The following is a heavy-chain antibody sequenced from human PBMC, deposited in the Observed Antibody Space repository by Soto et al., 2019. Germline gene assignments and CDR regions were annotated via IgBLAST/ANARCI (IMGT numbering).Heavy chain of an antibody. CDR2: IYWDDDK. V-gene: IGHV2-5*02. D-gene: IGHD4-17*01. Sequence: QITLKESGPTLVKPTQTLTLTCTFSGFSLSTSGVGVGWIRQPPGKALEWLALIYWDDDKRYSPSLKSRLTITKYTSKNQVVLTMTNMDTVDTATYYCARHMTTEGYFDYWGQGTLVTVSS. J-gene: IGHJ4*02. CDR3: ARHMTTEGYFDY. CDR1: GFSLSTSGVG.